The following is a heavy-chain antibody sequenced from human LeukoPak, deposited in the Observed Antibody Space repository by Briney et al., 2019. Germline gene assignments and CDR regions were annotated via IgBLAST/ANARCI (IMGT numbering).Heavy chain of an antibody. Sequence: EGSLRLSCAASGFTFSSYGMHWVRQAPGKGLEWVAVISYDGSNKYYADSVKGRFTISRDNSKNTLYLQMNSLRAEDTAVYYCAKDQTWLRGDWGFNGDWYFDLWGRGTLVTVSS. V-gene: IGHV3-30*18. CDR2: ISYDGSNK. J-gene: IGHJ2*01. CDR3: AKDQTWLRGDWGFNGDWYFDL. D-gene: IGHD2-21*02. CDR1: GFTFSSYG.